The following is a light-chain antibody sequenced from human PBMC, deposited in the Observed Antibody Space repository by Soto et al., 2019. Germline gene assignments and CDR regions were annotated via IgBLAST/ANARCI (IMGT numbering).Light chain of an antibody. V-gene: IGKV1-12*01. CDR3: QQANSFPIT. CDR1: PGISSW. Sequence: DIQMTQSPSSVSASVGDSVTITCRASPGISSWLAWYQQKPGKAPKLLIYAASSWQSGVPSRFSGSGSGTAIPLTISSLQPEDFATYFCQQANSFPITFGQGTLLEI. CDR2: AAS. J-gene: IGKJ5*01.